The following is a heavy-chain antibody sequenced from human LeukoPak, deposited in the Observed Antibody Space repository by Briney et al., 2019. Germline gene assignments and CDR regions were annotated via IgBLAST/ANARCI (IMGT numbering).Heavy chain of an antibody. J-gene: IGHJ4*02. V-gene: IGHV3-30-3*01. CDR2: ISYDGSNK. D-gene: IGHD4-17*01. CDR3: ARDYDDYGDYGDY. CDR1: GFTFSSYA. Sequence: GRSLRLSCAASGFTFSSYAMHWVRQAPGKGLEWVAVISYDGSNKYYADSVKGRFTISRDNSKNTLYLQMNSLRAEDTAVYYCARDYDDYGDYGDYWGQGTLVTVSS.